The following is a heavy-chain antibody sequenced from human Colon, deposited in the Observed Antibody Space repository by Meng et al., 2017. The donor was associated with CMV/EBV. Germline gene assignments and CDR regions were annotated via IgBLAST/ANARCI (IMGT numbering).Heavy chain of an antibody. CDR2: ISSSRSYI. Sequence: GESLKISCAASGFTFSSYSMNWVRQAPGKGLEWVSSISSSRSYIYYADSVKGRFTISRDNAKNSLYLQMNSLRAEDTAVYYCARDYDYWGQGTLVTVSS. CDR3: ARDYDY. CDR1: GFTFSSYS. J-gene: IGHJ4*02. V-gene: IGHV3-21*01.